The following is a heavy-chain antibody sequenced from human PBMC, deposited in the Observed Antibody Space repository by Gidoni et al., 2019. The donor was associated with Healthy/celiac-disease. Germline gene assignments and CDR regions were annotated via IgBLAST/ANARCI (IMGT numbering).Heavy chain of an antibody. CDR2: IYYSGST. CDR1: GGSISSGGYY. CDR3: ARGYGGNLDFDY. D-gene: IGHD2-21*02. V-gene: IGHV4-30-4*01. Sequence: QVQLQESGPGLVKPSQTLSLTCAVAGGSISSGGYYWSWIRQPPGKGLEWIGYIYYSGSTYYNPSLKSRVTISVDTSKNQFSLKLSSVTAADTAVYYCARGYGGNLDFDYWGQGTLVTVSS. J-gene: IGHJ4*02.